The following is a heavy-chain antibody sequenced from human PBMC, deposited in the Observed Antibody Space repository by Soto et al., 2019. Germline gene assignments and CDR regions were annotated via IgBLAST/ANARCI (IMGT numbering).Heavy chain of an antibody. V-gene: IGHV3-30*18. CDR2: ISYDGNEE. Sequence: QVQLVESGGGVIQPGRSLRLSCAASGFTFKNFGMHWVRQAPGKGLEWVAVISYDGNEEHYAESVKGRFAISRDNSKYMLYLQMNSLREDDMALYYCAKDRPVGCGGDCHYDSWGQGTLVTVSS. CDR1: GFTFKNFG. D-gene: IGHD2-21*02. CDR3: AKDRPVGCGGDCHYDS. J-gene: IGHJ4*02.